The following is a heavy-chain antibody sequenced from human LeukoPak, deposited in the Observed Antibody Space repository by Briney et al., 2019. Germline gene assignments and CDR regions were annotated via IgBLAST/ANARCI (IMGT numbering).Heavy chain of an antibody. CDR1: GGSISSGGYY. CDR2: IYYSGST. J-gene: IGHJ4*02. D-gene: IGHD3-10*01. V-gene: IGHV4-31*03. CDR3: ARGTMVRGVMRY. Sequence: PSRTLSLTCTVSGGSISSGGYYWSWIRQHPGKGLEWIGYIYYSGSTYYNPSLKSRVTISVDTSKNQFSLKLSSVTAADTAVYYCARGTMVRGVMRYWGQGTLVTVSS.